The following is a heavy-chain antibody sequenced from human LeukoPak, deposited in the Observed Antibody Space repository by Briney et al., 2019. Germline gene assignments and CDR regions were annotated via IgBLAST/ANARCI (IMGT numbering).Heavy chain of an antibody. V-gene: IGHV4-59*02. J-gene: IGHJ4*02. CDR2: IYYSGST. Sequence: SVSLSLTCTVSGGSVSSYYWNWIRQPPGKGLEWIGYIYYSGSTNYNPSLKSRVTISIDTSNNQFSLKLNSVTAADTAVYYCARWDSGSYILDYWGQGTLVTVSS. D-gene: IGHD1-26*01. CDR3: ARWDSGSYILDY. CDR1: GGSVSSYY.